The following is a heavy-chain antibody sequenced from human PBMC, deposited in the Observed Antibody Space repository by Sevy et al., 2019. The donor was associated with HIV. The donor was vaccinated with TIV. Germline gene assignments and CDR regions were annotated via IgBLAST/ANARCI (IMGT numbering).Heavy chain of an antibody. CDR1: GFTFSSYA. Sequence: GGSLRLSCAASGFTFSSYAMHWVRQAPGKGLEWVAVISYDGSNKYYADSVKGRLTISRDNSRNMLYLQMNSRRAEDTAVYYCAREGQLWSFDPWGQGTLVTVSS. CDR2: ISYDGSNK. CDR3: AREGQLWSFDP. D-gene: IGHD5-18*01. V-gene: IGHV3-30-3*01. J-gene: IGHJ5*02.